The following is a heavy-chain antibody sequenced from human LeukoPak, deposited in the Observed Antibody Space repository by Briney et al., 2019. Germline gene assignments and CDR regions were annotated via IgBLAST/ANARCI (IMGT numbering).Heavy chain of an antibody. CDR3: TTDLGTYYHGSQRLIPIDY. CDR1: GFTFTNAW. Sequence: GGSLRLSCVDSGFTFTNAWMSWVRQAPGKGLEWIGRIKSKTDGETTNYAEPVRGRFTISRDDSKSAVYLQMNSLKIEDTAIYYCTTDLGTYYHGSQRLIPIDYWGQGTLVTVSS. D-gene: IGHD3-10*01. J-gene: IGHJ4*02. V-gene: IGHV3-15*01. CDR2: IKSKTDGETT.